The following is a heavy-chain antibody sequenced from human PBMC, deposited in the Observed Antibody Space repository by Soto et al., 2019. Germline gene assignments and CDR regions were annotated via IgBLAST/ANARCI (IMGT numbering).Heavy chain of an antibody. CDR3: AGAGKYSSSIRWFDP. J-gene: IGHJ5*02. CDR2: IIPIFGTA. V-gene: IGHV1-69*01. CDR1: GATFISYS. Sequence: AFVKVSFKASGATFISYSISWVRQAPGQGLEWMGWIIPIFGTANYAQKFQGRVTITADESTSTAYMELSSLRSEDTAVYYCAGAGKYSSSIRWFDPWGQGTLVTVSS. D-gene: IGHD6-13*01.